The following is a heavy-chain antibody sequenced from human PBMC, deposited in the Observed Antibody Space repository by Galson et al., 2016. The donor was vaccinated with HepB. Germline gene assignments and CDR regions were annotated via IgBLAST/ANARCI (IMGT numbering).Heavy chain of an antibody. V-gene: IGHV3-30*03. D-gene: IGHD2-2*01. CDR1: GFTFSSYG. J-gene: IGHJ6*02. CDR2: ISTDAINK. Sequence: SLRLSCAASGFTFSSYGMHWVRQAPGKGLEWVAVISTDAINKYYADSVRGRFTISRDDPKNTLYLQMNSLRPEDTAVYYWASPRASNYYYDGMDVWGQGTTVAVSS. CDR3: ASPRASNYYYDGMDV.